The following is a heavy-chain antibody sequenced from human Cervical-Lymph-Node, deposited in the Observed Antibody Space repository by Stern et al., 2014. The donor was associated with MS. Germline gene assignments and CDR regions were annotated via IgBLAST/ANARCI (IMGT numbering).Heavy chain of an antibody. CDR2: LYGDGEK. Sequence: QVTLKESGPTLVKPTQTLTLTCDFSGFSLTTSGVGVGWIRQPPGKALEWLALLYGDGEKRYSPSLKNRLSIITDTAKNQVVLTMTNMDPVDTGTYYCAHRSTSVAGAWASWGQGILVVVSS. CDR3: AHRSTSVAGAWAS. J-gene: IGHJ5*02. D-gene: IGHD1-26*01. V-gene: IGHV2-5*02. CDR1: GFSLTTSGVG.